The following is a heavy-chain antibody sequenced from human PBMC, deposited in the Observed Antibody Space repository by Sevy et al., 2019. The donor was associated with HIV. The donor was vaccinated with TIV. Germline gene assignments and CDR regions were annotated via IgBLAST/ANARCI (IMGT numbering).Heavy chain of an antibody. CDR2: IYYSGTT. J-gene: IGHJ4*02. V-gene: IGHV4-39*01. Sequence: SETPSLTCTVSGGSISSSSYYWGWIRQPPGKGLEWIGSIYYSGTTYYKPSLKSQITISVDTSKNQFSLKLSSVTAADTAVYYCARLAYDFWSGLPPYYFDYWGLGTLVTVSS. CDR1: GGSISSSSYY. CDR3: ARLAYDFWSGLPPYYFDY. D-gene: IGHD3-3*01.